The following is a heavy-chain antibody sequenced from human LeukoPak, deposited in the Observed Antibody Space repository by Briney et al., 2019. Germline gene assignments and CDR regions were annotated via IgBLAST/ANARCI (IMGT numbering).Heavy chain of an antibody. J-gene: IGHJ3*02. V-gene: IGHV3-13*01. D-gene: IGHD6-13*01. CDR2: IGTVGDT. CDR3: VREGTIAEAGRWIDALNM. Sequence: GGSLRLSCAASGSIFSTYDMHWVRQGTGKGLEWVSAIGTVGDTHYADSVKGRFTISRENAKNSLYLQMNSLRAGDTAVYYCVREGTIAEAGRWIDALNMWGQGTMVTVSS. CDR1: GSIFSTYD.